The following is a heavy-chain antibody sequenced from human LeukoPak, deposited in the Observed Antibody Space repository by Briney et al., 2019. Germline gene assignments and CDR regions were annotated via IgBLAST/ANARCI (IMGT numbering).Heavy chain of an antibody. V-gene: IGHV1-58*01. J-gene: IGHJ4*02. D-gene: IGHD3-22*01. CDR3: AADPSYSSGYRYYFDY. CDR1: GFTFISSA. CDR2: TVVGSGNT. Sequence: SVKVSCKTSGFTFISSAVQWVRQARGQRLEWIGWTVVGSGNTNYAQKFQERVTITRDMSTSTAYMELSSLRSEDTAVYYCAADPSYSSGYRYYFDYWGQGTLVTVSS.